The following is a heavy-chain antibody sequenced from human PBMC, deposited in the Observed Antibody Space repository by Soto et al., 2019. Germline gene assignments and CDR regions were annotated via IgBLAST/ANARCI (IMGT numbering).Heavy chain of an antibody. CDR1: GFIFSNSA. J-gene: IGHJ4*02. Sequence: GGSLRLSCAGSGFIFSNSAFHWVRQAPGKGLEWVALISYDGNNKYYADSVKGRFTISRDNSKNTLYLQMHSLRADDTAVYYCAREVASYDRSGFFDYWGQGALVTVSS. V-gene: IGHV3-30-3*01. CDR3: AREVASYDRSGFFDY. D-gene: IGHD3-22*01. CDR2: ISYDGNNK.